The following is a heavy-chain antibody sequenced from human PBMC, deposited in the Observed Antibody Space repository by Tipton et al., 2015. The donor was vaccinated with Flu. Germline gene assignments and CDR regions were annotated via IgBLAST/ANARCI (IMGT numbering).Heavy chain of an antibody. Sequence: LGLSCAASGFTFSDYYMSWIRQAPGKGLEWVSYISSSGSTIYYADSVKGRFTISRDNAKNSLYLQMNSLRAEDTAVYYCARDLSYSSGWYNYWGQGTLVTVSS. D-gene: IGHD6-19*01. V-gene: IGHV3-11*01. CDR3: ARDLSYSSGWYNY. J-gene: IGHJ4*02. CDR1: GFTFSDYY. CDR2: ISSSGSTI.